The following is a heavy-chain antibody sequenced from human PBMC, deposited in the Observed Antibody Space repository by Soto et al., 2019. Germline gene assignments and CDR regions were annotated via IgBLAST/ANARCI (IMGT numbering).Heavy chain of an antibody. D-gene: IGHD3-10*01. CDR2: INSDGSST. Sequence: GGSLRLSCAASGFTFSSYWMHWVRQAPGKGLVWVSRINSDGSSTSYADSVKGRFTISRDNAKKTLYLQMNRLRAEDTAVYYCARDRDYYGSGSLSYWGQGTLVTVSS. CDR3: ARDRDYYGSGSLSY. V-gene: IGHV3-74*01. CDR1: GFTFSSYW. J-gene: IGHJ4*02.